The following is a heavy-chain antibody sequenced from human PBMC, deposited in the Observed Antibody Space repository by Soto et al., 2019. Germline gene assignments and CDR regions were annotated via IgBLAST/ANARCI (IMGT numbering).Heavy chain of an antibody. CDR3: ASAGVVVAGNAFDI. Sequence: QVQLVQSGAEVKKPGSSVKVSCKASGGTFSSYAISWVRQAPGQGLEWMGGIIPTFGTANYAQKFQGRVTITADESTSTAYMALSSLRSEDTAVYYCASAGVVVAGNAFDIWGQGTMVTVSS. CDR2: IIPTFGTA. J-gene: IGHJ3*02. V-gene: IGHV1-69*01. CDR1: GGTFSSYA. D-gene: IGHD2-15*01.